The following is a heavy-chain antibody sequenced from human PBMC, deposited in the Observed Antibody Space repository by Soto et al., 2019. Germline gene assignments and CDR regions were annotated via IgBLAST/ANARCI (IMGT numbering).Heavy chain of an antibody. CDR3: ARSLASDTAMVYFDY. D-gene: IGHD5-18*01. V-gene: IGHV4-4*03. CDR2: IYHSGST. J-gene: IGHJ4*02. Sequence: KLRRTLSLTCAVSGGSISSSNWWSWVRQPPGKGLEWIGEIYHSGSTNYNPSLKSRVTISVDKSKNQFSLKLSSVTAADTAVYYCARSLASDTAMVYFDYWGQGTLVTVSS. CDR1: GGSISSSNW.